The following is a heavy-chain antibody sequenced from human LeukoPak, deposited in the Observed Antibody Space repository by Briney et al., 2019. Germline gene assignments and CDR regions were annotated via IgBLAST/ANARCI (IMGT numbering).Heavy chain of an antibody. D-gene: IGHD4-17*01. J-gene: IGHJ5*02. CDR2: INCSGERK. CDR3: AKDTFYDFGYFDP. V-gene: IGHV3-23*01. CDR1: GFTFINYA. Sequence: GGSLTLTCTSSGFTFINYAMSWVRQAPGKGLEWVAAINCSGERKYYVYSVNGRFTISRETINKTEYHQINSSRAEDTAVYYCAKDTFYDFGYFDPWGQGTLVTVSS.